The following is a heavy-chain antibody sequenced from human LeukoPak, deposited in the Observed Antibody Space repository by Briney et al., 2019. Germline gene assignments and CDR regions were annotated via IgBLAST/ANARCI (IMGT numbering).Heavy chain of an antibody. D-gene: IGHD4-23*01. V-gene: IGHV3-7*01. CDR1: GFTFSSYW. CDR2: IKQDGSER. CDR3: ARDRRYGGNSLYYFDY. Sequence: GGSLRLSCAASGFTFSSYWMTWFRQAPGKGLEWVANIKQDGSERYYVDSVKGRFTISRDNAKNSLYLQMNSLRAEDTAVYYCARDRRYGGNSLYYFDYWGQGTLVTVSS. J-gene: IGHJ4*02.